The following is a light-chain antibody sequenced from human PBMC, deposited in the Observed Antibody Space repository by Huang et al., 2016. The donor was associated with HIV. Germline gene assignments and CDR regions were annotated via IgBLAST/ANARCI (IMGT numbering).Light chain of an antibody. V-gene: IGKV1-39*01. CDR3: QETHSIPFT. Sequence: DIQMTQSPSSLSASVGDRVTVTCRASQSISSYLNWYQQKPGKDPKPLIFAASSLQSGVPSRFSGSGSGTDFTLTISSLQPEDFATYYCQETHSIPFTFGGGTKVEIK. J-gene: IGKJ4*01. CDR1: QSISSY. CDR2: AAS.